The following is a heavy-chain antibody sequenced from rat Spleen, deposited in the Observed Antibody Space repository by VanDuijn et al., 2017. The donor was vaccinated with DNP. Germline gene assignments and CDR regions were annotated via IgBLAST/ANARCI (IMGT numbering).Heavy chain of an antibody. CDR2: IPFDDRDT. V-gene: IGHV5-7*01. D-gene: IGHD1-3*01. J-gene: IGHJ3*01. Sequence: EVQLVESGGGLVQPGRSLKLSCAASGFTFSNYGMAWVRQAPDRGLEWVATIPFDDRDTYYRDYVGGLFTISRDAADHTLYLQIDSLRSEEAATYYCTTEFNYGTYAFSSWGQGTLVTVSS. CDR3: TTEFNYGTYAFSS. CDR1: GFTFSNYG.